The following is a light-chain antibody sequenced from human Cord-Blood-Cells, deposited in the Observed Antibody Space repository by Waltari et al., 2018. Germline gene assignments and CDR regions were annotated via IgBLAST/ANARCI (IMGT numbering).Light chain of an antibody. Sequence: QSALTQPASVSGSPGQSITISCTGTSSDVGGYNYVSWYQQHPGKAPTLMIYDVSNRPSGVSKRFSGSQSRNTASLTISGLQAEDEAYYYCSSYTSSSTNYVLGTGTKVTVL. V-gene: IGLV2-14*01. CDR3: SSYTSSSTNYV. J-gene: IGLJ1*01. CDR1: SSDVGGYNY. CDR2: DVS.